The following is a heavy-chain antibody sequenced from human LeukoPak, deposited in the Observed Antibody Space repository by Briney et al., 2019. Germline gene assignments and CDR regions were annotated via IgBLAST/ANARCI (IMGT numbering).Heavy chain of an antibody. J-gene: IGHJ4*02. CDR1: GFTFSSYA. Sequence: GKSLRLSCAASGFTFSSYAMHWVRQAPGKGLEWVAVISYDGSNKYYADSVKGRFTISRDNSKNTLYLQMNSLRAEDTAVYYCAKDLPYSSVFFDYWGQGTLVTVSS. CDR2: ISYDGSNK. V-gene: IGHV3-30*07. CDR3: AKDLPYSSVFFDY. D-gene: IGHD3-22*01.